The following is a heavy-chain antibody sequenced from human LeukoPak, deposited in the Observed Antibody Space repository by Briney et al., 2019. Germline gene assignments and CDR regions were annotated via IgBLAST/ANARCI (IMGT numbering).Heavy chain of an antibody. CDR2: IYTSGST. CDR3: ARDILSEDGGNSDY. D-gene: IGHD4-23*01. Sequence: TSETLSLTCTVSGGSISSYYWSWIRQHAGKGLEWIGRIYTSGSTNYNPSLKSRVTMSVDTSKNQFSLKLSSVTAADTAVYYCARDILSEDGGNSDYWGQGTLVTVSS. V-gene: IGHV4-4*07. J-gene: IGHJ4*02. CDR1: GGSISSYY.